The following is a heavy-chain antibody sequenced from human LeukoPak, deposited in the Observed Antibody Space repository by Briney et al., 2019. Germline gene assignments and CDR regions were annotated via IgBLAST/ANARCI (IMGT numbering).Heavy chain of an antibody. J-gene: IGHJ4*02. V-gene: IGHV3-33*01. D-gene: IGHD3-22*01. CDR1: GLMFSGFG. Sequence: PGTSLRLSCAASGLMFSGFGMHWVRQTPGKGLEWVAMIWYDGSEKYYVDSVKGRFTISRDNSKNILYLQMDSLRPEDTALYYCARDGGSGPSSSWFDYWGQGTLVTVSS. CDR3: ARDGGSGPSSSWFDY. CDR2: IWYDGSEK.